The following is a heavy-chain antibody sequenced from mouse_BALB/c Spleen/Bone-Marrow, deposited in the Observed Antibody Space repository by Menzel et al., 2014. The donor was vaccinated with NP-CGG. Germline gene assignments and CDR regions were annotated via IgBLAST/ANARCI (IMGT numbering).Heavy chain of an antibody. CDR2: IWAGGST. J-gene: IGHJ4*01. CDR3: ARPTPRYFAMDY. V-gene: IGHV2-9*02. D-gene: IGHD6-1*01. CDR1: GFSLTSYG. Sequence: VQGVESGPGLVAPSQSLSITCTVSGFSLTSYGVHWVRQPPGKGLEWLGVIWAGGSTNYNSALVSRLSISKDNSKSQVSLKMNSLQTDDTAMYYCARPTPRYFAMDYWGQGTSVTVSS.